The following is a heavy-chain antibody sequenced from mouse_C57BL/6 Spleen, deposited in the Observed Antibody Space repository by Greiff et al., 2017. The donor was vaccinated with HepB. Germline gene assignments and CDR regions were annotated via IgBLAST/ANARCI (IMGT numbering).Heavy chain of an antibody. J-gene: IGHJ1*03. CDR2: IYPGSGNT. Sequence: QVQLQQSGAELVRPGASVKLSCKASGYTFTDYYINWVKQRPGQGLEWIARIYPGSGNTYYNEKFKGKATLTAEKSSSTAYMQLSSLTSEDSAVYFCARERNWDGWYFDVWGTGTTVTVSS. V-gene: IGHV1-76*01. D-gene: IGHD4-1*01. CDR3: ARERNWDGWYFDV. CDR1: GYTFTDYY.